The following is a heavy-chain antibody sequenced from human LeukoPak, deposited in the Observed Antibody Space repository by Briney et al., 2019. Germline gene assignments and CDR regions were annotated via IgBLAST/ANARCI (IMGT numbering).Heavy chain of an antibody. D-gene: IGHD3-16*01. J-gene: IGHJ5*02. Sequence: SETLSLTCTVSGYSISSGYYWGWIRQPPGKGLEWIGNIYNSGNTNYNPSLKSRVTISVDTSKNQFSLKLNSVTAADTAVYYCARESGSYLWRSWLNPWGQGTLVTVSS. CDR1: GYSISSGYY. CDR2: IYNSGNT. CDR3: ARESGSYLWRSWLNP. V-gene: IGHV4-38-2*02.